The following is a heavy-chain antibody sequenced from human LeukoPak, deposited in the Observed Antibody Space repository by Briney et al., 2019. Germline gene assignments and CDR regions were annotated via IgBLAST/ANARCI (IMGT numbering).Heavy chain of an antibody. J-gene: IGHJ3*02. Sequence: ASVKVSCKASGYSFTGYYIHWVRQAPGQGFEWMGGINPKSGGTNYAQKFQGGITMTRDTSITTTYMELSRLRSDDTAVYYCARVTYYDSSGYHGNAFDIWGQGTMVTVSS. D-gene: IGHD3-22*01. CDR1: GYSFTGYY. CDR3: ARVTYYDSSGYHGNAFDI. V-gene: IGHV1-2*02. CDR2: INPKSGGT.